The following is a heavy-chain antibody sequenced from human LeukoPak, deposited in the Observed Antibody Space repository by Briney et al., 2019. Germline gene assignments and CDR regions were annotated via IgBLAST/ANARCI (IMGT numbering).Heavy chain of an antibody. V-gene: IGHV4-31*03. CDR1: GGSISSGGYY. J-gene: IGHJ4*02. D-gene: IGHD2-2*01. Sequence: SETLSLTCTVSGGSISSGGYYWSWIRQHPGKGLEWIGYIYYSGSTYYNPSLKSRVTISVDTSKNQFSPKLSSVTAADTAVYYCAREGVYCSSTSCYPTALDYWGQGTLVTVSS. CDR2: IYYSGST. CDR3: AREGVYCSSTSCYPTALDY.